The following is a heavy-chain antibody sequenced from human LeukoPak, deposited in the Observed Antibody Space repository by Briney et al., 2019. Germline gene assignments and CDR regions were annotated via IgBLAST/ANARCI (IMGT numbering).Heavy chain of an antibody. V-gene: IGHV3-23*01. Sequence: TGGSLRLSCAASGFTFSSYAMSWVRQAPGKGLEWVSAISGSGGSTYYADSVKGRFSISRDNSKNTLYLQMNSLRAEDTAVYYCAKDLDDILTGSDYWGQGTLVTVSS. CDR2: ISGSGGST. CDR1: GFTFSSYA. J-gene: IGHJ4*02. D-gene: IGHD3-9*01. CDR3: AKDLDDILTGSDY.